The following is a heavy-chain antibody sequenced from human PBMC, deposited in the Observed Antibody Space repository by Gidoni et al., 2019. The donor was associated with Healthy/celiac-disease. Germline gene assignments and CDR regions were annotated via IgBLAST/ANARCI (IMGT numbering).Heavy chain of an antibody. V-gene: IGHV4-59*08. D-gene: IGHD5-18*01. J-gene: IGHJ3*02. CDR2: AST. Sequence: ASTNYNPSLKSRLTISVDTSKNQFYLKLSSVTAADTDVYYCARLELDTARVLGWNDFDIWGQGTMVTVSS. CDR3: ARLELDTARVLGWNDFDI.